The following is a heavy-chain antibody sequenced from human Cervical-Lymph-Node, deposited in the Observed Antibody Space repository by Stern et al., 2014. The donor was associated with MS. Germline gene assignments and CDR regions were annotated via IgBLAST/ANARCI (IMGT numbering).Heavy chain of an antibody. D-gene: IGHD1-14*01. CDR1: GYTFSNYD. V-gene: IGHV1-8*01. J-gene: IGHJ4*02. CDR2: MNPNSANT. Sequence: QVQLVQSGAEVKSPGASVKVSCKASGYTFSNYDITWVRQAPGQGLEWMGWMNPNSANTGYAQQFRGRVTMTRDTSITTAYMELSDLRSDDTAIYYCARAIRNQLLSDNWGQGTLVTVSS. CDR3: ARAIRNQLLSDN.